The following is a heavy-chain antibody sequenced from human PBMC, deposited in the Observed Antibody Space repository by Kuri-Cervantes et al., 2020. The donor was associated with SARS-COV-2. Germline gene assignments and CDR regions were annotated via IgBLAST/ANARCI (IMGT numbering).Heavy chain of an antibody. CDR3: ARLSGVVVVPAAIRPSPTDAFDI. J-gene: IGHJ3*02. D-gene: IGHD2-2*02. V-gene: IGHV5-51*01. CDR2: IYPGDSDT. Sequence: GESLKISCKGSGYSFTSYWIGWVRQMPGKGLEWMGIIYPGDSDTRYSPSFQGQVTISADKSISTAYLQWSSLKASDTAMYYCARLSGVVVVPAAIRPSPTDAFDIWGQGTMVTVSS. CDR1: GYSFTSYW.